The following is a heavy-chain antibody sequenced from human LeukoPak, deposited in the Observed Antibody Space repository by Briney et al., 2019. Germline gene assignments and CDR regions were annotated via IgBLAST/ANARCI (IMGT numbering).Heavy chain of an antibody. CDR1: GFTFDDYA. Sequence: PGRSLRLSCAASGFTFDDYAMHWVRQAPGKGLEWVSGISWNSGSIGYADSVKGRFTISRDNSKSTVYLQVNSLRGEDTAVFYCARDPLNRRWGSYYFDYWGQGTLVTVSS. CDR2: ISWNSGSI. V-gene: IGHV3-9*01. D-gene: IGHD1-14*01. CDR3: ARDPLNRRWGSYYFDY. J-gene: IGHJ4*02.